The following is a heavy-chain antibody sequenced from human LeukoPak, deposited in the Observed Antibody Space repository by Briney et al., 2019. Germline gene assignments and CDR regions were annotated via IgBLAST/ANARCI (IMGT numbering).Heavy chain of an antibody. CDR2: IYYSGST. CDR3: ARDRDGLGELDY. Sequence: PSETLSLTCTVTGGSISSSSYYWGWIRQPPGKGLEWIGSIYYSGSTYYNPSLKSRVTISVDTSKNQFSLKLTSVTAADTAVYYCARDRDGLGELDYWGQGTLVIVSS. CDR1: GGSISSSSYY. V-gene: IGHV4-39*07. D-gene: IGHD3-10*01. J-gene: IGHJ4*02.